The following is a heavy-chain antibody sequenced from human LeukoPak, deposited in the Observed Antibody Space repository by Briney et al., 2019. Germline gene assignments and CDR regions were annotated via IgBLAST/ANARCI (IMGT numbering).Heavy chain of an antibody. CDR2: IKQDGSEK. CDR3: ARGLGGAARGRLFSPATIWFDR. V-gene: IGHV3-7*01. CDR1: GFTFSSYW. Sequence: GGSLRLSCGASGFTFSSYWMSWVRQAPGKGLEWVANIKQDGSEKYYVDSEKGRFTISRDNAKNSLYLQMNSLRAEDTAVYYCARGLGGAARGRLFSPATIWFDRWGQGTLVTVSS. J-gene: IGHJ5*02. D-gene: IGHD6-6*01.